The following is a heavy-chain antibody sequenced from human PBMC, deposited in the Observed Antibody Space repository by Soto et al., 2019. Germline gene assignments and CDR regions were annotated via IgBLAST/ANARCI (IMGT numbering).Heavy chain of an antibody. V-gene: IGHV4-59*01. CDR1: GDSISSYY. CDR3: ALLSVAVVPEY. CDR2: LYYGRSA. J-gene: IGHJ4*02. Sequence: QVQLQESGPGLVKPSETLSLTCAVSGDSISSYYCMWIRQPPGKGLESIGYLYYGRSANYNPSLNSRVTLSVDTSTNQCSLTLSSMTAADSAVYYCALLSVAVVPEYWGQGTLVTVSS. D-gene: IGHD3-22*01.